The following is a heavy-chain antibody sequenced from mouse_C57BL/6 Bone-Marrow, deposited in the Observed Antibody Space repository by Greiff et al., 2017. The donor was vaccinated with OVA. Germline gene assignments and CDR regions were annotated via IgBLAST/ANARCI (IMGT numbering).Heavy chain of an antibody. CDR3: AKNSYDYLFDY. Sequence: LQESGPGLVQPSQCLSITCTVSGFSFTSYGVHWVRQSPGKGLEWLGVIWRGGSTDYNAAFMSRLSITKDNSKSQVFFKMNRLQADDTAIYYCAKNSYDYLFDYWGQGTTLTVSS. CDR1: GFSFTSYG. J-gene: IGHJ2*01. CDR2: IWRGGST. V-gene: IGHV2-5*01. D-gene: IGHD5-5*01.